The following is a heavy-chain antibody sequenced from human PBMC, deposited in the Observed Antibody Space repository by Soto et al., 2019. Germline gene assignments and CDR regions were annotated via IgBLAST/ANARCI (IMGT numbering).Heavy chain of an antibody. V-gene: IGHV3-33*01. CDR2: IWYDGSNK. D-gene: IGHD6-13*01. J-gene: IGHJ6*02. CDR1: GFTFSSYV. Sequence: GGSLRLSCAASGFTFSSYVMHWVRQAPGKGLEWVAVIWYDGSNKYYADSVKGRFTISRDNSKNTLYLQMNSLRAEDTAVYYCARDRSSSRPYYYGMDVWGQGTTVTVSS. CDR3: ARDRSSSRPYYYGMDV.